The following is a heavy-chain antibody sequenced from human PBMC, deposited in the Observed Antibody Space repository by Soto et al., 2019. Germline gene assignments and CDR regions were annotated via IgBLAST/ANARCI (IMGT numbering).Heavy chain of an antibody. CDR1: GGSIGSSSYY. CDR3: AFHSCLRYSSGWPAL. Sequence: SETLSLTCTVYGGSIGSSSYYWGWIRQPPGKGLEWIGSIYYSGSTYYNPSLKSRVTISVDTSKNQFSLKLSSVTAADTAVYYCAFHSCLRYSSGWPALWGQGTLVSGSS. D-gene: IGHD6-25*01. CDR2: IYYSGST. J-gene: IGHJ4*02. V-gene: IGHV4-39*01.